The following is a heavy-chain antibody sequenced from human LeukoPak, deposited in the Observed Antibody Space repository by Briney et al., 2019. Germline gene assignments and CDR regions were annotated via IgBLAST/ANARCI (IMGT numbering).Heavy chain of an antibody. J-gene: IGHJ4*02. V-gene: IGHV1-18*01. CDR3: ARGKSTGGWYAKYFDY. D-gene: IGHD6-19*01. CDR2: ISAYNGNT. Sequence: ASVKVSCKASGYTFTSYGISWVRQAPGQGLEWMGWISAYNGNTNYAQKLQGRVTMTTDTSTSTAYMELRSLRSDNTAVYYCARGKSTGGWYAKYFDYWGQGTLVTVSS. CDR1: GYTFTSYG.